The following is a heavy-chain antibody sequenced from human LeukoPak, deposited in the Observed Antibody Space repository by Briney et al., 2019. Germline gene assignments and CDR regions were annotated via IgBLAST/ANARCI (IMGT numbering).Heavy chain of an antibody. V-gene: IGHV4-4*07. D-gene: IGHD6-13*01. CDR3: ARDRQDSSSWGDFDY. J-gene: IGHJ4*02. Sequence: SGTLSLTCTVSGGSISSYYWSWIRQPAGKGLEWIGRIYTSGSTNYNPSLKSRVTMSVDTSKNQFSLKLRSVTAADTAVYYCARDRQDSSSWGDFDYWGQGTLVTVSS. CDR2: IYTSGST. CDR1: GGSISSYY.